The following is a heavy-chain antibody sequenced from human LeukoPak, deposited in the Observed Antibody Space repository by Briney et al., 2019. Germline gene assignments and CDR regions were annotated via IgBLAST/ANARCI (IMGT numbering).Heavy chain of an antibody. J-gene: IGHJ4*02. V-gene: IGHV4-61*01. Sequence: PSETLSLTCTVSGGSVSSGSYYWSWIRQPPGKGLEWIGYIYYSGSTNYNPSLKSRVTISVDTSKNQFSLKLSSVTAADTAVYYCARESGDIVVVPAVCFDYWGQGTLVTVSS. CDR1: GGSVSSGSYY. D-gene: IGHD2-2*01. CDR3: ARESGDIVVVPAVCFDY. CDR2: IYYSGST.